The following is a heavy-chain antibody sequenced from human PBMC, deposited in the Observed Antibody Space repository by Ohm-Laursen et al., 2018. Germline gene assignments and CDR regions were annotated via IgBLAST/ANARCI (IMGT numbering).Heavy chain of an antibody. J-gene: IGHJ4*02. V-gene: IGHV4-4*07. CDR3: SGGGF. Sequence: SQTLSLTCTVSGGSISSYYWSWIRQPAGRGLEWIGRIHTSGTTNYNPSLQSRVTMSVDTSKNQFSLNLSPVTAADTAVYYCSGGGFWGQGTLVTVSS. CDR2: IHTSGTT. CDR1: GGSISSYY.